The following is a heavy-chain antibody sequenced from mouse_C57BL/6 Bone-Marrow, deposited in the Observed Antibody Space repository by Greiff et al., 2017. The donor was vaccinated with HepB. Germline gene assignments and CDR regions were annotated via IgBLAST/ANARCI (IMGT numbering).Heavy chain of an antibody. Sequence: VQLQQPGAELVKPGASVKLSCKASGYTFTSYWMQWVKQRPGQGLEWIGEIDPSDSYTNYNQKFKGKATLTVDTSSSTAYMQLSSLTSEDSAVYYCAPLIYYYGSSYAHYSAMDYWGQGTSVTVSS. CDR1: GYTFTSYW. J-gene: IGHJ4*01. CDR2: IDPSDSYT. D-gene: IGHD1-1*01. V-gene: IGHV1-50*01. CDR3: APLIYYYGSSYAHYSAMDY.